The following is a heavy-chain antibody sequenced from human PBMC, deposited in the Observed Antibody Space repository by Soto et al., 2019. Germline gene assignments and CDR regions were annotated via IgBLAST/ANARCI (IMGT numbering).Heavy chain of an antibody. CDR3: ARDQGAAAGDDAFDI. CDR1: GGSFSGYY. V-gene: IGHV4-59*01. J-gene: IGHJ3*02. D-gene: IGHD6-13*01. CDR2: IYYSGST. Sequence: TSETLSLTCAVYGGSFSGYYWSWIRQPPGKGLEWIGYIYYSGSTNYNPSLKSRVTISIDTSKNQFSLKLSSVTAADTAVYYCARDQGAAAGDDAFDIWGQGTMVTVSS.